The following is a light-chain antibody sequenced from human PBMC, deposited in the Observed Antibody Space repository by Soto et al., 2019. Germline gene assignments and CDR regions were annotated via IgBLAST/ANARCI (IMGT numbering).Light chain of an antibody. J-gene: IGLJ1*01. CDR3: GSFTTDSTFV. CDR2: EVS. Sequence: QSVLTQPASVSGSPGQSITISCTGTSSDVGGYNYVSWYQHHPDKAPKLMISEVSHRTSGVSHRFSGSKSGNTASLTISGLQAEDEADYYCGSFTTDSTFVFGSGTKVTVL. CDR1: SSDVGGYNY. V-gene: IGLV2-14*01.